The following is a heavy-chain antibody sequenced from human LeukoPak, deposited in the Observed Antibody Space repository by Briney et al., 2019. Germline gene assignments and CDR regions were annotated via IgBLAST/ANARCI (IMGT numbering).Heavy chain of an antibody. CDR2: INHRGSS. J-gene: IGHJ5*02. CDR3: ARGSSFDGYCSAGACDAGYYDA. V-gene: IGHV4-34*01. Sequence: SSETLSLTCAVYGESFSAYFWNWIRQAPGKPLEYIGEINHRGSSHYNPSLKPRVTLSVDTSKNQFSLRLTSVTAADTAVYFCARGSSFDGYCSAGACDAGYYDAWGQGTPVTVSS. D-gene: IGHD2-15*01. CDR1: GESFSAYF.